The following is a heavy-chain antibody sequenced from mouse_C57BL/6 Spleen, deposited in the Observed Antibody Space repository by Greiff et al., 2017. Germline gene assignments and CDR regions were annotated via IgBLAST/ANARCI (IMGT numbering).Heavy chain of an antibody. Sequence: QVHVQQSGAELVRPGTSVKMSCKASGYTFTNYWIGWAKQRPGHGLEWIGDIYPGGGYTNSNEKFKGKATLTADKSSSTAYMQFSSLTSEDSAIYYCARRGTDYAGDYWGKGTSVTVSS. CDR1: GYTFTNYW. CDR2: IYPGGGYT. V-gene: IGHV1-63*01. J-gene: IGHJ4*01. CDR3: ARRGTDYAGDY. D-gene: IGHD2-14*01.